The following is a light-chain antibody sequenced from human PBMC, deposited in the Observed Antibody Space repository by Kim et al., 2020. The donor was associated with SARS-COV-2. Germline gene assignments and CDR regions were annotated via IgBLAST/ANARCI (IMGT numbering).Light chain of an antibody. V-gene: IGKV3-15*01. CDR3: QQYDNWPPWT. Sequence: SPGERATRSCRASQSVSRHLAWYQQKVGQAPRLLIYAASTRATGVPARFSGSGSGTEFTLTISGLQSEDSAVYYCQQYDNWPPWTFGQGTKVDIK. CDR2: AAS. CDR1: QSVSRH. J-gene: IGKJ1*01.